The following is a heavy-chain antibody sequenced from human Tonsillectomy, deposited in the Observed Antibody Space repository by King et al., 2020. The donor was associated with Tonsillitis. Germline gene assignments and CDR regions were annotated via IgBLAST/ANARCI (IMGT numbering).Heavy chain of an antibody. V-gene: IGHV5-51*04. D-gene: IGHD5-18*01. CDR3: ARQRLHSYGRDGFEI. CDR2: IYPGDSGT. CDR1: GYSFFKYW. Sequence: QLVQSGAEVKKPGESLKISCQGFGYSFFKYWIGWVRQMPGKGLEWMGVIYPGDSGTRYSPSFQGHVSISADNHNSTAYLQWTSLKASDTAMYYCARQRLHSYGRDGFEIWGQGTMVTVSS. J-gene: IGHJ3*02.